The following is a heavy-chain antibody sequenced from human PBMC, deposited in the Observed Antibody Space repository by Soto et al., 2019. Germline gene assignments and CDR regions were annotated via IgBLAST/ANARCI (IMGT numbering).Heavy chain of an antibody. CDR2: IWYDGSNK. V-gene: IGHV3-33*01. CDR3: ARDQNSGSYYGNYFDY. J-gene: IGHJ4*02. D-gene: IGHD1-26*01. CDR1: GFTFSSYG. Sequence: GGSLRLSCAASGFTFSSYGMHWVRQAPGKGLEWVALIWYDGSNKYYGDSVKGRFTISRDNSKNTLYLQMNSLRAEDTGVYYYARDQNSGSYYGNYFDYWGQGTLVTVSS.